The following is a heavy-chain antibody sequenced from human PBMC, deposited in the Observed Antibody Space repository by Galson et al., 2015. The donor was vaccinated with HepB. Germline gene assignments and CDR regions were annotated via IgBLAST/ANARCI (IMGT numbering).Heavy chain of an antibody. D-gene: IGHD6-13*01. CDR3: TRLADLSGYSSS. CDR2: IRSKASNYAT. J-gene: IGHJ4*02. Sequence: SLRLSCAASGFTFGGSAIHWVRQTSGKGLEWVGRIRSKASNYATAYTASLKGRFTISRDDSKNTAYLHMRSLRTEDTAVYYYTRLADLSGYSSSWGQGTLVTVSS. V-gene: IGHV3-73*01. CDR1: GFTFGGSA.